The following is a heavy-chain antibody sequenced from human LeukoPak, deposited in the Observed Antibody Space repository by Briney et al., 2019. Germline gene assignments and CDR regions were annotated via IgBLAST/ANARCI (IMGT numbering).Heavy chain of an antibody. CDR1: DFTFSDAW. V-gene: IGHV3-15*01. CDR2: IRSKNDGATT. CDR3: TTKSRLTVAGTDY. D-gene: IGHD6-19*01. Sequence: GGSLRLSCAASDFTFSDAWTNWVRQAPGKGLEWVGLIRSKNDGATTDYAAPVKGRFAISRDDSKNTLYLQMNSLKTEDTAVYYCTTKSRLTVAGTDYWGQGTLVTVSS. J-gene: IGHJ4*02.